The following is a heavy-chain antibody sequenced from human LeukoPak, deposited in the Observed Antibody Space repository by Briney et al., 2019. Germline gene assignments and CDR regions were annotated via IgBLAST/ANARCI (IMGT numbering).Heavy chain of an antibody. Sequence: GGSLRLSCAASGFTFDDYAMHWVRQAPGKGLEWVSGISWNSGSIGYADSVKGRFTISRDNAKNSLHLQMNSLRAEDTALYYCAKDDNSSGWYPSWGQGTLVTVSS. D-gene: IGHD6-19*01. CDR2: ISWNSGSI. J-gene: IGHJ4*02. CDR3: AKDDNSSGWYPS. CDR1: GFTFDDYA. V-gene: IGHV3-9*01.